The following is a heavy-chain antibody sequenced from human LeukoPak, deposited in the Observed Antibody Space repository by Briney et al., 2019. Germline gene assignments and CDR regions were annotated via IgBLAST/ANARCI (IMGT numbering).Heavy chain of an antibody. V-gene: IGHV3-7*01. CDR3: ARHGDYCFDL. Sequence: GGSLRLSCAASGFTFSIFWMSWVRQAPGKGLEWVANIKQDGSAKYYVDSVKGRFTISRDNAKDSLSLQMNSLRAEDTAVYFCARHGDYCFDLWGQGTLVTVSS. D-gene: IGHD4-17*01. J-gene: IGHJ4*02. CDR2: IKQDGSAK. CDR1: GFTFSIFW.